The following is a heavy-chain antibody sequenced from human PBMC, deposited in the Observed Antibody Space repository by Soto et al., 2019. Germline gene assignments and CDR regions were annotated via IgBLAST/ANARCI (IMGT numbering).Heavy chain of an antibody. CDR3: AREGPVYDYVWASYRYLPRSLDF. CDR2: IYHSGST. Sequence: TLTLTCAADGYHNRSGCYCGWIRKRVGKGLEWIGSIYHSGSTYYNPSLKSRVTISVDTSKNQFSLKLSSVTAADTAVYYCAREGPVYDYVWASYRYLPRSLDFWGQGTPGTV. V-gene: IGHV4-38-2*02. D-gene: IGHD3-16*02. CDR1: GYHNRSGCY. J-gene: IGHJ4*02.